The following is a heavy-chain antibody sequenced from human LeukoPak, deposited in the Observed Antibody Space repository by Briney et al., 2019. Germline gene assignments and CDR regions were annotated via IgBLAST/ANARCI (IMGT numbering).Heavy chain of an antibody. Sequence: PSQTLSLTCTVSGGSISSGSYYWSWIRQPAGKGLEWIGRIYTSGSTNYNPSLKSRVTISVDTSKNQFSLKLSSVTAADTAVYYCARDFSKWSRNAFDIWGQGTMVTVSS. J-gene: IGHJ3*02. CDR2: IYTSGST. V-gene: IGHV4-61*02. D-gene: IGHD3-3*01. CDR3: ARDFSKWSRNAFDI. CDR1: GGSISSGSYY.